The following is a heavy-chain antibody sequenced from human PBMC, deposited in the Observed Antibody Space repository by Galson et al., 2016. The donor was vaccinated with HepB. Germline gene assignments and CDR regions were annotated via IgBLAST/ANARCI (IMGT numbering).Heavy chain of an antibody. V-gene: IGHV3-33*06. CDR3: AKGKWSWNTHFDY. J-gene: IGHJ4*01. CDR1: GFTFSGYG. CDR2: IWSDGNSK. D-gene: IGHD1/OR15-1a*01. Sequence: SLRLSCAASGFTFSGYGMHWVRQAPGKGLEWVAVIWSDGNSKYYADSVKGRFTISRDYSKNTLYLQMNSLRADDTAIYYCAKGKWSWNTHFDYWGHGTLVTVSS.